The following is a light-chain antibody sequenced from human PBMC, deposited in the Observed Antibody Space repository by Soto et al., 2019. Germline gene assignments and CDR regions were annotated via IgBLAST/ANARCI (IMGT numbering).Light chain of an antibody. CDR1: SSNIPYQF. CDR2: DNT. J-gene: IGLJ1*01. V-gene: IGLV1-51*01. CDR3: ASWDTDLAGFG. Sequence: QSVLAQWPSVSGAPGQTVSISCSGSSSNIPYQFVSWYQQFPGIAPTLLIYDNTRRPSGVPDRFSATKSGSSATLDIAGLQTGDDAVYYCASWDTDLAGFGLGPGTKVTVL.